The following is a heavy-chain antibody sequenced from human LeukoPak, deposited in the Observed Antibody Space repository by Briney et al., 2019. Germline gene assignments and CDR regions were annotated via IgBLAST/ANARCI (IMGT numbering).Heavy chain of an antibody. V-gene: IGHV4-38-2*02. D-gene: IGHD3-10*01. CDR2: IYHSGST. CDR3: ARPRQGYGSGRGALDV. CDR1: GYSISSGYY. J-gene: IGHJ6*04. Sequence: SETLSLTCTVSGYSISSGYYWGWIRQPPGKGLEWIGSIYHSGSTNYNPSLKSRVTISVDTSKNQFSLKLSSVTAADTAVYYCARPRQGYGSGRGALDVWGKGTTVTISS.